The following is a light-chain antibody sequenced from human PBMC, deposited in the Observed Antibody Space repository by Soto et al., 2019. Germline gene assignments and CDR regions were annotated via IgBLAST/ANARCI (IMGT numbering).Light chain of an antibody. CDR3: TSYEGGGNYA. CDR2: EVS. Sequence: QSALTQPASVSGSPGQSVTISCTGTSSDVGAYNLVSWYQQYPGKVPKLMIYEVSNRPSGVSNRFSGSKSGNTASLTISGLQAEDEADYYCCTSYEGGGNYAFGTGTKVTVL. J-gene: IGLJ1*01. CDR1: SSDVGAYNL. V-gene: IGLV2-14*01.